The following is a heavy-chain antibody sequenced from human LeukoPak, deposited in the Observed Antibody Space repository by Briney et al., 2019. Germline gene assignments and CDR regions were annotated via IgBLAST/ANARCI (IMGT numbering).Heavy chain of an antibody. V-gene: IGHV3-30*02. CDR3: AKVYSSLLEP. CDR2: IRYDGNSQ. D-gene: IGHD6-13*01. Sequence: GGSLRLSCAASGFTFSNYGMHWVRQAPGKGLEWVAFIRYDGNSQYYADSVKGRFTISRDNSKNTLYLQMNSLRAEDTAVYYCAKVYSSLLEPWGQGTLVTVSS. CDR1: GFTFSNYG. J-gene: IGHJ5*02.